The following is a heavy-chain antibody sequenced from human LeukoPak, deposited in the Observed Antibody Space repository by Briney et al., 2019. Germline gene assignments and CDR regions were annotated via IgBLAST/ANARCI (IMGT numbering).Heavy chain of an antibody. D-gene: IGHD5-24*01. CDR2: IVPILGIA. V-gene: IGHV1-69*04. Sequence: GASVKVSCKASGGTFSSYAISWVRQAPGQGLEWMGRIVPILGIANYAQKFQGRVTITADKSTSTAYMELSSLRSEDTAVYYCARDWVLRDGYPEGFDYWGQGTLVTVSS. J-gene: IGHJ4*02. CDR1: GGTFSSYA. CDR3: ARDWVLRDGYPEGFDY.